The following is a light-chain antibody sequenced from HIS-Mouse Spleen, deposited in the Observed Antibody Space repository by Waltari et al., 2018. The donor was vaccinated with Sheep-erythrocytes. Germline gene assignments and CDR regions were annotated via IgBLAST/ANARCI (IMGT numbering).Light chain of an antibody. CDR2: QDS. J-gene: IGLJ2*01. Sequence: SYKLPQPPSVSVPPAHTATIPSSGDKLGKNMACWYQQKPGQSPVLVIYQDSKRPSGIPERFSGSNSGNTATLTISGTQAMDEADYYCQAWDSSTVVFGGGTKLTVL. CDR1: KLGKNM. V-gene: IGLV3-1*01. CDR3: QAWDSSTVV.